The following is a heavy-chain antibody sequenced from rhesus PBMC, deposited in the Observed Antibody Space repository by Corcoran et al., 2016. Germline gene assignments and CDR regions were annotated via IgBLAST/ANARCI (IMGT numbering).Heavy chain of an antibody. Sequence: EVQLVESGGGLVQPGGSLRLSCAASGFTFSSSWMYWVRQATGTGLEWVSNISRDGSSTTYADSVQGRFTISRENAKDSLYLQMNSLRAEDTSVYYCARGYYEDDYGYYYTSYGLDSWGQGVVVTVSS. CDR1: GFTFSSSW. D-gene: IGHD3-9*01. J-gene: IGHJ6*01. CDR2: ISRDGSST. V-gene: IGHV3-119*01. CDR3: ARGYYEDDYGYYYTSYGLDS.